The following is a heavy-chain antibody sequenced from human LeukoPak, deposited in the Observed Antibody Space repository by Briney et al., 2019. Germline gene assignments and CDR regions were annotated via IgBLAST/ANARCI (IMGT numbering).Heavy chain of an antibody. Sequence: PGGSLRLSCAASGFTFSSYAMSWVRQAPGKGLEWVSAISGSGGSTYYADSVKGRFTISRDNSKNTVYLQMSSLRAEDTAIYYCVKELLTTTSAFDYWGQGTLVTVSS. D-gene: IGHD4/OR15-4a*01. CDR3: VKELLTTTSAFDY. CDR2: ISGSGGST. J-gene: IGHJ4*02. V-gene: IGHV3-23*01. CDR1: GFTFSSYA.